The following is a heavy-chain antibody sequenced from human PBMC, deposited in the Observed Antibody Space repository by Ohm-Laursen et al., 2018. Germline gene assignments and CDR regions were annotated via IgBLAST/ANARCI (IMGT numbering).Heavy chain of an antibody. Sequence: TLSLTCTVSGGSISSYYWSWIRQPPGKGLEWIGYIYYSGSTNYNPSLKSRVTISVDTSKNQFSLKLSSVTAADTAVYYCAREWPGYGMDVWGQGTTVTVSS. CDR3: AREWPGYGMDV. D-gene: IGHD5-12*01. V-gene: IGHV4-59*01. CDR2: IYYSGST. CDR1: GGSISSYY. J-gene: IGHJ6*02.